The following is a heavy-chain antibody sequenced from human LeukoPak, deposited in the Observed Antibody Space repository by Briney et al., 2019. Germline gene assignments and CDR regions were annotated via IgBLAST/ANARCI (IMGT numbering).Heavy chain of an antibody. CDR2: ISYDGSNK. V-gene: IGHV3-30*18. D-gene: IGHD3-22*01. J-gene: IGHJ6*02. CDR1: GFTFSSYG. CDR3: AKSFGYYDSSGLYYYGMDV. Sequence: GGSLRLSCAASGFTFSSYGMHWVRQAPGKGLEWVAVISYDGSNKYYADSVKGRFTISRDNSKNTLYLQMNSLRAEATAVYYCAKSFGYYDSSGLYYYGMDVWGQGTTVTVSS.